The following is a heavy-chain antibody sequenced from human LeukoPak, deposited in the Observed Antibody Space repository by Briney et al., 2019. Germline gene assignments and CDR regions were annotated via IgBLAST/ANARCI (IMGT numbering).Heavy chain of an antibody. V-gene: IGHV3-48*03. J-gene: IGHJ3*02. CDR2: ISSCRSNK. CDR3: ARDLGDYVGYDAFDI. CDR1: GFTFRSFE. Sequence: GGSLTLSCPPSGFTFRSFEMNWVRQAPGKGLEGLSYISSCRSNKYYADSPKGRFTISRDNAKNSLYLQMNRLTAGDTAEYYCARDLGDYVGYDAFDIWGQGTRVTVSA. D-gene: IGHD4-17*01.